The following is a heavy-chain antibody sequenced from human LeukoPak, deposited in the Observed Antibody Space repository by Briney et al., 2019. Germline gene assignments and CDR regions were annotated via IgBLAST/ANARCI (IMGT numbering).Heavy chain of an antibody. CDR3: AKDHYGYCSSTSCRGSSSWALFDY. V-gene: IGHV3-30*18. CDR2: ISYDGSNK. CDR1: GFTFSSYG. D-gene: IGHD2-2*01. J-gene: IGHJ4*02. Sequence: PGGSLRLSCAASGFTFSSYGMHWVRQAPGKGLGWVAVISYDGSNKYYADSVKGRFTISRDNSKNTLYLQMNSLRAEDTAVYYCAKDHYGYCSSTSCRGSSSWALFDYWGQGTLVTVSS.